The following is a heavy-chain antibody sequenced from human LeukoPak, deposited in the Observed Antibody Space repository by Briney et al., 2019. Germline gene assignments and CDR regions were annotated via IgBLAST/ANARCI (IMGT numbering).Heavy chain of an antibody. J-gene: IGHJ1*01. V-gene: IGHV1-2*02. CDR3: ARGDYAEYFQH. D-gene: IGHD4-17*01. CDR2: INPNSGGT. Sequence: ASVTVSFKASVYTFTNYLINWVRQAPAQGLEWMGWINPNSGGTYYAQQFQGRVTMTRDTSISTTYMELSRLTSDDTAVYYCARGDYAEYFQHWGQGTLVTVSS. CDR1: VYTFTNYL.